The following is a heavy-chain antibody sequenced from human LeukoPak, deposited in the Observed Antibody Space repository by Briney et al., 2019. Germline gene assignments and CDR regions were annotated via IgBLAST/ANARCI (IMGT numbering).Heavy chain of an antibody. Sequence: SETLSLTCTVSGGSISSGSYYWSWIRQPPGKGLEWIGYIYYSGSTNYNPSLKSRVTISVDTSKNQFSLKLSSVTAADTAVYYCARGQGATVPQVGKNWFDPWGQGTRVIVSS. CDR2: IYYSGST. J-gene: IGHJ5*02. D-gene: IGHD1-26*01. CDR1: GGSISSGSYY. CDR3: ARGQGATVPQVGKNWFDP. V-gene: IGHV4-61*01.